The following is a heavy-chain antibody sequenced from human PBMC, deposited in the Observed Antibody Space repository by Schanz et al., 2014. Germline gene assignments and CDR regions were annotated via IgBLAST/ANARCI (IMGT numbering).Heavy chain of an antibody. V-gene: IGHV3-33*08. CDR2: IWYDGSNE. CDR1: GLIFSTYT. J-gene: IGHJ6*03. D-gene: IGHD5-12*01. Sequence: VQLVESGGGLVRPGGSLRLSCTTSGLIFSTYTLNWVRQAPGKGLEWVALIWYDGSNEYYADSVKGRFTISRDNPKKTLYLQMNSLRAEDTAVYYCARVDSGYDSHLYYYYYYMDVWGKGTTXTVSS. CDR3: ARVDSGYDSHLYYYYYYMDV.